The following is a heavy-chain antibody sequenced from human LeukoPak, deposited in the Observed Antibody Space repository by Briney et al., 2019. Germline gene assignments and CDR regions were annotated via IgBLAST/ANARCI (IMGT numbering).Heavy chain of an antibody. CDR3: ARERSYDVWSGYSRATHYGMDV. D-gene: IGHD3-3*01. J-gene: IGHJ6*02. Sequence: GGSLRLSRAASGFTFSSYAMHWVRQAPGKGLEWVAVIWYDASNKYYADSVKGRFTISRDNSKDTLYLQMNNLRAEDTAVYYCARERSYDVWSGYSRATHYGMDVWGQGTTVTVSS. V-gene: IGHV3-33*08. CDR1: GFTFSSYA. CDR2: IWYDASNK.